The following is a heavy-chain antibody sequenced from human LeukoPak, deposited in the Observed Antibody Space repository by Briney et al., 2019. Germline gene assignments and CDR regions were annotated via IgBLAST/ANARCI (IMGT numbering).Heavy chain of an antibody. J-gene: IGHJ4*02. Sequence: GGSLRLSCAASGFSFSSYWMNWVRQAPGKGLEWVASIQEDGSEKHYVDSVKGRFTISRDNAKNSLYLQMNSLRAGDTAVYYCARSDPYDYWGQGTLVTVSS. CDR1: GFSFSSYW. CDR2: IQEDGSEK. CDR3: ARSDPYDY. V-gene: IGHV3-7*01.